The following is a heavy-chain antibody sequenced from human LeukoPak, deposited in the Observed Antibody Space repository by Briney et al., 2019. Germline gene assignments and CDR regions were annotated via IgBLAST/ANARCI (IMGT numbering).Heavy chain of an antibody. CDR3: ARDAPGMGYYDTSAYHNNYLDP. Sequence: SVKVSCKASGGTFSNYAISWVRQAPGQGLEWMGRNIPIFGTANYAQRFQGRVTIIADQSTSTVYMELSNLKSEATAVYYCARDAPGMGYYDTSAYHNNYLDPWGQGTLVTVSS. J-gene: IGHJ5*02. CDR1: GGTFSNYA. D-gene: IGHD3-22*01. CDR2: NIPIFGTA. V-gene: IGHV1-69*13.